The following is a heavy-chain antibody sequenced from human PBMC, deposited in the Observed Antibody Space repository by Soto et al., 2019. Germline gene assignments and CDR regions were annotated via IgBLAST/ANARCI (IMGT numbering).Heavy chain of an antibody. CDR2: IDPSDSYI. D-gene: IGHD5-18*01. J-gene: IGHJ6*02. CDR3: ARHYSCRGGDCYYYGMDV. Sequence: PGESLKISCKGSGYSFTKYWISWVRQMPGKGLEWMGRIDPSDSYINYSPSFQGHVTISADKSINTAYLQWSSLRASDTAIYYCARHYSCRGGDCYYYGMDVWGQGTTVTVSS. V-gene: IGHV5-10-1*01. CDR1: GYSFTKYW.